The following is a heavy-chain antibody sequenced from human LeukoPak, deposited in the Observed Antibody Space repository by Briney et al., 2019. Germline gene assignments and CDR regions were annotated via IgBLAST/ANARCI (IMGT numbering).Heavy chain of an antibody. Sequence: SETLSLTCTVSGGSISSYSWSWIRQSPGKGPQWIGYIYSSTGSTSYNPSLKSRVTISLDTSKKQFSLKLTSVTAADTAVYYCARADDPIFGVVVIDFWGQGTLVTVSS. J-gene: IGHJ4*02. D-gene: IGHD3-3*01. CDR1: GGSISSYS. CDR3: ARADDPIFGVVVIDF. V-gene: IGHV4-59*01. CDR2: IYSSTGST.